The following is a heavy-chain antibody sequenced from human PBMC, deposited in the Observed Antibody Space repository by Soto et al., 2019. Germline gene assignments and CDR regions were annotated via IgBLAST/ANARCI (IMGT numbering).Heavy chain of an antibody. CDR2: IYHSGST. D-gene: IGHD3-16*01. J-gene: IGHJ6*02. CDR1: GRPITSTDW. CDR3: ARLFYYDPTIGRMDV. V-gene: IGHV4-4*02. Sequence: PAETLSLTCTVSGRPITSTDWWTLGRQARGKGLDWIGGIYHSGSTNYNPALKGRVGISMDQYKNQFSLRLTSVTAADTAVGDCARLFYYDPTIGRMDVWGRGTSVTVSS.